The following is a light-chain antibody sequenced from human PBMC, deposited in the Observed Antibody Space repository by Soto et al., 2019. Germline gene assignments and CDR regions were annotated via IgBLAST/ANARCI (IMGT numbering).Light chain of an antibody. Sequence: EIVLTQSPGTLSLSPGERATLSSRASQSVSSYYLAWYQQKPGQAPRFLIYAASSRATGIPDRFSGGGSGTDFTLTISRLEPEDFAVYYCQQCGSSPWTFGQGTKVDI. J-gene: IGKJ1*01. CDR1: QSVSSYY. CDR3: QQCGSSPWT. CDR2: AAS. V-gene: IGKV3-20*01.